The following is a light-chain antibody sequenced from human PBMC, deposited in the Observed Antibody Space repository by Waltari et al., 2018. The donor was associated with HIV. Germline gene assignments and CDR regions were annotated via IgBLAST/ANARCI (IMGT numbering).Light chain of an antibody. CDR3: AAWDDSLRGSYV. CDR2: RDN. CDR1: SFNIGRNF. J-gene: IGLJ1*01. V-gene: IGLV1-47*01. Sequence: QSVLTQPPSASGTPGQRVTISCSGSSFNIGRNFVSWYPQLPGTAPKVLIFRDNQRPSGVPDRFSGSKSGASASLAISGLRSEDEADYYCAAWDDSLRGSYVFGPGTKVTVL.